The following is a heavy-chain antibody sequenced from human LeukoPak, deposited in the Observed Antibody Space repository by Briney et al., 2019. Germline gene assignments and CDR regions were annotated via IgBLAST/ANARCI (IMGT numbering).Heavy chain of an antibody. Sequence: GGSLRLSCAVSGFTFSSYEMNWVRQAPGKGLEWVSYISSSGSTIYYADSVKGRFTISRDNAKNSLYLQMNSLRAEDTAVYYCARGAGELLRSQFDYWGQGTLVTVSS. CDR1: GFTFSSYE. CDR2: ISSSGSTI. V-gene: IGHV3-48*03. J-gene: IGHJ4*02. CDR3: ARGAGELLRSQFDY. D-gene: IGHD1-26*01.